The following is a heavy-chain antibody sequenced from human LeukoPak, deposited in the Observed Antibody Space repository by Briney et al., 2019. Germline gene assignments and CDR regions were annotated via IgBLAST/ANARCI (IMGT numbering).Heavy chain of an antibody. Sequence: SETLSLTCTVSGGSISSSGSFWDWIRQPPGKGLEWIGTVHYGGSTYSNPSLKSRVIIAVDTSKNQFSLRLTSVTAADTAVFYCARHASSSDSTASYYSFDYWGQGTLVTVSS. D-gene: IGHD3-22*01. V-gene: IGHV4-39*01. CDR2: VHYGGST. CDR1: GGSISSSGSF. J-gene: IGHJ4*02. CDR3: ARHASSSDSTASYYSFDY.